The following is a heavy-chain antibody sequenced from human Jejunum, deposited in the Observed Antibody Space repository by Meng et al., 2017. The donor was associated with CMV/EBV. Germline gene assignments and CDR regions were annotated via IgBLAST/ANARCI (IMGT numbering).Heavy chain of an antibody. CDR1: FTFNDDW. V-gene: IGHV3-7*01. D-gene: IGHD4/OR15-4a*01. Sequence: FTFNDDWMSWVRQAPGEGLEWVANINQDGGEKYYVDAVMSRFTISRDNAKNSLYLQMNSLRAEDTAFYYCARIYDYGGAHYGMDVWGQGTTVTVSS. J-gene: IGHJ6*02. CDR3: ARIYDYGGAHYGMDV. CDR2: INQDGGEK.